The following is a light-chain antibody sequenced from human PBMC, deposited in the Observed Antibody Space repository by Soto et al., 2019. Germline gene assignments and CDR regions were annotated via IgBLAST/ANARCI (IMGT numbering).Light chain of an antibody. V-gene: IGKV1-33*01. Sequence: DIQMTQSPSSLSTSVGNRVTITCQASQDIGNYLNWYQQKPGKAPKLLIYDASNLEPGVPSRFSGGGSGTDFTFTISSLQPEDIATYYCQHYYNLPLTFGGGTKVEIK. J-gene: IGKJ4*01. CDR1: QDIGNY. CDR2: DAS. CDR3: QHYYNLPLT.